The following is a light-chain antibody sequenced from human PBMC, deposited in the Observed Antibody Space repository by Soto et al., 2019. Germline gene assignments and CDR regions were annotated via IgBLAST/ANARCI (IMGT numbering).Light chain of an antibody. J-gene: IGKJ3*01. CDR2: DAS. CDR1: QSVSSN. CDR3: QQYNTGPLT. Sequence: ETVMTQSPATLSVSPGERPTLSCRASQSVSSNLAWYQQKPGQAPRLLIYDASTRATGIPARFSGSGSGTESPLTISSLQAEDFAVYYCQQYNTGPLTFGPGTKVDIK. V-gene: IGKV3-15*01.